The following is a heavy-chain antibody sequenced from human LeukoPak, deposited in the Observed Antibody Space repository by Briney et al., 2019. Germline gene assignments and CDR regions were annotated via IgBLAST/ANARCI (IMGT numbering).Heavy chain of an antibody. CDR1: GWTFSGYY. CDR3: AGMTTVSPVGAFDI. J-gene: IGHJ3*02. Sequence: PSETLSLTCAVYGWTFSGYYWSWIRQPPGKGLEWIGEINHSGSTNYNPSLKSRVTISVDTSKNQFSLKLSSVTAADTAVYYCAGMTTVSPVGAFDIWGQGTMVTVSS. CDR2: INHSGST. V-gene: IGHV4-34*08. D-gene: IGHD4-11*01.